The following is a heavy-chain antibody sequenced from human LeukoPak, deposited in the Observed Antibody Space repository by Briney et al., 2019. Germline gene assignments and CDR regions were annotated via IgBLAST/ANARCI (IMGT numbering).Heavy chain of an antibody. CDR1: GFTFSNYV. CDR2: IYSGGST. V-gene: IGHV3-53*01. CDR3: ARGEAVATYYYYGMDV. D-gene: IGHD6-19*01. Sequence: GGSLRLSCVASGFTFSNYVMSWVRQAPGKGLEWVSVIYSGGSTYYADSVKGRFTISRDNSKNTLYLQMNSLRAEDTAVYYCARGEAVATYYYYGMDVWGKGTTVTVSS. J-gene: IGHJ6*04.